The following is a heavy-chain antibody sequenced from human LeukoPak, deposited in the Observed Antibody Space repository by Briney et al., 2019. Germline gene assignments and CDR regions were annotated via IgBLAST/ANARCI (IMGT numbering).Heavy chain of an antibody. Sequence: ASVKVSCMASGYTFTSYYMHWVRQAPGQGLEWMGIISPSGGSTSYAQKFQGRVTMTRDTSTSTVYMELSSLRSEDTAVYYCARVYICSGGSCFYYFDYWGQGTLVTVSS. CDR3: ARVYICSGGSCFYYFDY. V-gene: IGHV1-46*01. CDR1: GYTFTSYY. D-gene: IGHD2-15*01. CDR2: ISPSGGST. J-gene: IGHJ4*02.